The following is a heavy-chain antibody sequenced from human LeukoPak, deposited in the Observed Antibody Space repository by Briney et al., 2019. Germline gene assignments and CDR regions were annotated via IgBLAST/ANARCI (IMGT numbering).Heavy chain of an antibody. J-gene: IGHJ4*02. V-gene: IGHV4-4*09. Sequence: PSETLSLTCTVPGGSISSYYWSWIRQPPGKGLEWIGYIYTSGSTNYNPSLKSRVTISVDTSKNQFSLKLSSVTAADTAVYYCARHGYSSSFDYWGQGTLVTVSS. CDR1: GGSISSYY. D-gene: IGHD6-6*01. CDR3: ARHGYSSSFDY. CDR2: IYTSGST.